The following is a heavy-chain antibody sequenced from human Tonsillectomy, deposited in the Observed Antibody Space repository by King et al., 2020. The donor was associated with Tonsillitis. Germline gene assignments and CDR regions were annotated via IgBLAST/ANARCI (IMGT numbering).Heavy chain of an antibody. Sequence: VQLQESGPGLVKPSQTLSLICTVSGGSISSGSYYWSWIRQPAGKGLEWIGRIYTSGSTNYNPSLKSRVTMSVDTSKNQFSLKLSSVTAADTAVYYCARGEYYYDSSGYYYGSYFDYWGQGTLVTVSS. J-gene: IGHJ4*02. CDR3: ARGEYYYDSSGYYYGSYFDY. D-gene: IGHD3-22*01. CDR1: GGSISSGSYY. V-gene: IGHV4-61*02. CDR2: IYTSGST.